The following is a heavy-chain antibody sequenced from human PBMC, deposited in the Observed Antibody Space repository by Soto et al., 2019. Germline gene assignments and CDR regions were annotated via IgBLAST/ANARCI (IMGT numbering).Heavy chain of an antibody. J-gene: IGHJ4*02. D-gene: IGHD1-7*01. CDR2: IYWDDDR. CDR1: GFSLSTTGVG. Sequence: SGPTLVNPTQTLTLTCTFSGFSLSTTGVGVGWIRQPPGEALQWLALIYWDDDRRYCPSLRSRLTITKDTSNNQVLLTMTNMDPVDTATYYCAHRLEGYDWNSANFDYWGQGVLVTVSS. CDR3: AHRLEGYDWNSANFDY. V-gene: IGHV2-5*02.